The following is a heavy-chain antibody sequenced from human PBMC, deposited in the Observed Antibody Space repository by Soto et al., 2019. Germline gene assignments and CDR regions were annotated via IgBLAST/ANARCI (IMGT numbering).Heavy chain of an antibody. J-gene: IGHJ4*02. CDR3: AREMEPNFDY. Sequence: QVQLVESGGGVVQPGRSLRLSCAASGFTFSSYAMHWVRQAPGKGLEWVAVKSYDGSNKYYADSVKGRFTISRDNSKNTLYLQMNSLRAEDTAVYYCAREMEPNFDYWGQGTLVTVSS. CDR2: KSYDGSNK. CDR1: GFTFSSYA. V-gene: IGHV3-30-3*01. D-gene: IGHD1-1*01.